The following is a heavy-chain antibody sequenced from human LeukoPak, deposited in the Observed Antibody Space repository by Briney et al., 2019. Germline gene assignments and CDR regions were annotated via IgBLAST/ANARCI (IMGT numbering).Heavy chain of an antibody. V-gene: IGHV3-30*04. D-gene: IGHD3-9*01. CDR3: AKGGKYDILTGFPRSRLLGDY. Sequence: GGSLRLSCAVSGFDISMYATDWVRQAPGKGLEWVAVISYDGGHKDYAASVKGRFTISRDNSKNTLSLQMNSLRAEDTAVYYCAKGGKYDILTGFPRSRLLGDYWGQGTLVTVSS. CDR2: ISYDGGHK. CDR1: GFDISMYA. J-gene: IGHJ4*02.